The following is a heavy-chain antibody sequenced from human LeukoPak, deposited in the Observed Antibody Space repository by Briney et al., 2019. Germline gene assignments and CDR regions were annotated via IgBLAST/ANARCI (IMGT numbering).Heavy chain of an antibody. D-gene: IGHD6-19*01. V-gene: IGHV1-69*04. CDR2: IIPILGIA. J-gene: IGHJ4*02. Sequence: SVKVSCKASGGTFSSYAISWVRQAPGQGLEWMGRIIPILGIANYAQKFQGRVTITADKCTSTAYMELSSLRSEDTAVHYCARDPSNSSGWRAFLDYWGQGTLVTVSS. CDR1: GGTFSSYA. CDR3: ARDPSNSSGWRAFLDY.